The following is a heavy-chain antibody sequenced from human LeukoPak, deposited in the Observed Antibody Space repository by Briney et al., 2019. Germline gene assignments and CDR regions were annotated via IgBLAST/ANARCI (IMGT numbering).Heavy chain of an antibody. Sequence: ASVTVSCKVSGYTLTELSMHWVRQAPGQGLEWMGWISAYNGNTNYAQKLQGRVTMTTDTSTSTAYMELRSLRSDDTAVYYCARVGGAIFGVVQGYDYWGQGTLVTVSS. CDR2: ISAYNGNT. CDR3: ARVGGAIFGVVQGYDY. D-gene: IGHD3-3*01. J-gene: IGHJ4*02. V-gene: IGHV1-18*01. CDR1: GYTLTELS.